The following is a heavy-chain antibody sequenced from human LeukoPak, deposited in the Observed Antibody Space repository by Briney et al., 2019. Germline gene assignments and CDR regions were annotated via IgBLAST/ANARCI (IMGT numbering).Heavy chain of an antibody. Sequence: GGSLRLSCAASGFTFSSYSMNWVRQAPGKGLEWVSYISSSSSTIYYADSVKGRFTISRDNAKNSLYLQMNSLRAEDTAVYYCARDLIAAAHDAFDIWGQGTMVTVSS. J-gene: IGHJ3*02. V-gene: IGHV3-48*04. CDR3: ARDLIAAAHDAFDI. CDR1: GFTFSSYS. D-gene: IGHD6-13*01. CDR2: ISSSSSTI.